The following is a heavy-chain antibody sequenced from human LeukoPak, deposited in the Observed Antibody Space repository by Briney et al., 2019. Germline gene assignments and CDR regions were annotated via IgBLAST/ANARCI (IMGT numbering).Heavy chain of an antibody. CDR1: GFTFSSYA. CDR2: ISGSGGST. D-gene: IGHD6-19*01. J-gene: IGHJ4*02. CDR3: AKDLEWVAVAGSAFDY. V-gene: IGHV3-23*01. Sequence: GGSLRLSCAASGFTFSSYAMSWVRQAPGKGLEWVSAISGSGGSTYYADSVKGRFTISRDNSKNTLYLQMNSLRAEDTAVYYCAKDLEWVAVAGSAFDYWGQGTLVTVSS.